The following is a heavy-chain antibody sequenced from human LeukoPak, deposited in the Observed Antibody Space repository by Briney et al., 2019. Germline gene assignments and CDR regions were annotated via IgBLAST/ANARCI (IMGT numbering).Heavy chain of an antibody. CDR1: GGSTSSGGYY. CDR2: IYYSGST. Sequence: SETLSLTCTVSGGSTSSGGYYWSWIRQHPGKGLEWIGYIYYSGSTYYNPSLKSRVTISVDTSKNQFSLKLSSVTAADTAVYYCARDPTLVLGRDYYYGMDVWGQGTTVTVSS. D-gene: IGHD2-8*02. CDR3: ARDPTLVLGRDYYYGMDV. J-gene: IGHJ6*02. V-gene: IGHV4-31*03.